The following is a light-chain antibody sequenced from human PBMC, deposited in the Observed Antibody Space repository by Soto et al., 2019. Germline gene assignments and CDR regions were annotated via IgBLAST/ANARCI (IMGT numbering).Light chain of an antibody. CDR1: QSVRSSY. Sequence: EIVLTQSLDTLSLSPGESATLSCRASQSVRSSYLAWYQQTPGQTPRLLIYAASSRATGIPDRFSGSGSGTDFSLTISRLEAEDFAVYYCQQYGSSPRTFGQGTKVDIK. CDR2: AAS. J-gene: IGKJ1*01. CDR3: QQYGSSPRT. V-gene: IGKV3-20*01.